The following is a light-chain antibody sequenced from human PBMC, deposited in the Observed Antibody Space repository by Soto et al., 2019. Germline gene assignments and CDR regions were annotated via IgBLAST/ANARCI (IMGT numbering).Light chain of an antibody. J-gene: IGKJ4*01. CDR3: QQYNSWPLLT. V-gene: IGKV3-15*01. CDR2: GAS. CDR1: QSVSSN. Sequence: EIVMTQSPATLSVSPGERATLSCRASQSVSSNFARYKQKPGQAPRLLIYGASTRATGIPARFSGSGSGTEFTLTISSLQSEDLEVYYRQQYNSWPLLTFGGGTKVEIK.